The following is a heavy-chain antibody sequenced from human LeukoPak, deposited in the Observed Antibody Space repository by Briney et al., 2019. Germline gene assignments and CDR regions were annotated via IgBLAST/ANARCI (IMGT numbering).Heavy chain of an antibody. V-gene: IGHV1-18*01. J-gene: IGHJ4*02. Sequence: ASVKVSCKASGYTFTSYGISWVRQAPGQGLEWMGWISAYNGNTNYAQKLQGRVTMTTDTSTSTAYMELRSLRSDGTAVYYCARGGGVTYCGGDCYPLWGQGTLVTVSS. CDR2: ISAYNGNT. D-gene: IGHD2-21*01. CDR3: ARGGGVTYCGGDCYPL. CDR1: GYTFTSYG.